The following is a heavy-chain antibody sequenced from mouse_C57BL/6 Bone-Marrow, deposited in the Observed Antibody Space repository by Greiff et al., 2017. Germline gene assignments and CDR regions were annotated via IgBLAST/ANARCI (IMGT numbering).Heavy chain of an antibody. Sequence: EVKVVESGGGLVQPGGSLKLSCAASGFTFSDYGMAWVRQAPRKGPEWVAFISNLAYSIYYADTVTGRFTISRENAKNTLYLEMSSLRSEDTAMYYCARATPYGSSHYAMDYWGQGTSVTVSS. CDR1: GFTFSDYG. CDR2: ISNLAYSI. D-gene: IGHD1-1*01. CDR3: ARATPYGSSHYAMDY. J-gene: IGHJ4*01. V-gene: IGHV5-15*01.